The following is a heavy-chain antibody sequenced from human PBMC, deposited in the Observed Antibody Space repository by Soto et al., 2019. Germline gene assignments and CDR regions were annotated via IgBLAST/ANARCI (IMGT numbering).Heavy chain of an antibody. CDR1: GFTVSNNY. D-gene: IGHD6-25*01. J-gene: IGHJ4*02. Sequence: EVQLVESGGGLVQPGGSLRLSCAVSGFTVSNNYMAWVRQAPGKGLEWVSIINGGDITHYTESVKGRFTISRDNSKNTIFLQMNSLRVEDTAVYYCARGRGFLIDYWGQGTLVTVSS. CDR3: ARGRGFLIDY. CDR2: INGGDIT. V-gene: IGHV3-66*01.